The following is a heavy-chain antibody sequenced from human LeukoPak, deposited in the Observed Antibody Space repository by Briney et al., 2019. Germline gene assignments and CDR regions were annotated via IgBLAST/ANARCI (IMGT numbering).Heavy chain of an antibody. D-gene: IGHD2-15*01. CDR3: AREGSN. CDR1: GGTFSSYA. V-gene: IGHV1-69*13. CDR2: IIPIFGTA. Sequence: ASAKVSCTASGGTFSSYAINWVRQAPGQGLEWMGGIIPIFGTANYAQKFQGRVTITADESTSTAYMELSSLRSEDTAVYYCAREGSNWGQGTLVTVSS. J-gene: IGHJ4*02.